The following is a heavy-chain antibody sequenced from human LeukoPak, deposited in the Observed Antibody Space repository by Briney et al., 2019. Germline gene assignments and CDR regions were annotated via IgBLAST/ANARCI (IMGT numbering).Heavy chain of an antibody. CDR1: GRSISSYY. V-gene: IGHV4-59*01. D-gene: IGHD1-26*01. CDR2: IYHSGSN. CDR3: SREGVGAPVVGNDAFDI. Sequence: AETLSLTCTVSGRSISSYYWSWLRQPPGEGLEWIGYIYHSGSNKYHPPLKTRVTISIDTSKTQFSLKLSSVTAADTAVDYCSREGVGAPVVGNDAFDIWGQGTMVTVSS. J-gene: IGHJ3*02.